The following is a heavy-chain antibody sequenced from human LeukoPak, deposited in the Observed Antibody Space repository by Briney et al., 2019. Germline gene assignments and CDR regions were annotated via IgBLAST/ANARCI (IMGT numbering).Heavy chain of an antibody. CDR1: RLTFDDYA. CDR3: AKDIGNSGLTPLLDY. CDR2: ISWNSGNI. V-gene: IGHV3-9*01. J-gene: IGHJ4*02. Sequence: GGSLRLSCAASRLTFDDYAMHWVRQAPGEGLEWVSGISWNSGNIGHADSVKGRFTISRDNAKNSLYLQMNSLRAEDTALYYCAKDIGNSGLTPLLDYWGQGTLVTVSS. D-gene: IGHD6-19*01.